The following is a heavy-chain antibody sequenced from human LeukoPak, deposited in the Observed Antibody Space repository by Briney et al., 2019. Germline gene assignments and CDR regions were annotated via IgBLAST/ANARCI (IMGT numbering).Heavy chain of an antibody. CDR1: GFTFSSYW. Sequence: GGSLRLSCAASGFTFSSYWMHWVRQVPGKGLVWVSRINNDGSSTSYADSVKGRFTISRDNAKNTLYLQMNSLRAEDTAVYYCARDRGYHYFDYWGQGTLVTVSS. V-gene: IGHV3-74*01. CDR2: INNDGSST. D-gene: IGHD5-12*01. J-gene: IGHJ4*02. CDR3: ARDRGYHYFDY.